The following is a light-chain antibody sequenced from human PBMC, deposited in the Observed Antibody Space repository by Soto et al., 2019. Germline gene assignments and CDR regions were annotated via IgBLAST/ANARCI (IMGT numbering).Light chain of an antibody. J-gene: IGKJ2*01. Sequence: EIMMTHSPATLSVSPGERATLFCRARQSISSNLAWYQQKPGQAPRLLIYSASTRASGVPARVRGSASGTEFTLTISSLQSEDFAVYYCQQSNNWPPEYTFGQGTKLDIE. CDR2: SAS. CDR1: QSISSN. V-gene: IGKV3-15*01. CDR3: QQSNNWPPEYT.